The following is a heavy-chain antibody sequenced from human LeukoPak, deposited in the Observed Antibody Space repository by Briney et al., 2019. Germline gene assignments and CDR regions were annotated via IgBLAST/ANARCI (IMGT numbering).Heavy chain of an antibody. V-gene: IGHV1-69*13. CDR2: IIPIFGTA. D-gene: IGHD3-3*01. Sequence: ASVKVSCTASGGTFSSYAISWVRQAPGQGLEWMGGIIPIFGTANYAQKFQGRVTITADESTSTAYMELSSLRSEDTAVYYCARGGYGEWLLRYNWFDPWGQGTLVTVSS. CDR1: GGTFSSYA. CDR3: ARGGYGEWLLRYNWFDP. J-gene: IGHJ5*02.